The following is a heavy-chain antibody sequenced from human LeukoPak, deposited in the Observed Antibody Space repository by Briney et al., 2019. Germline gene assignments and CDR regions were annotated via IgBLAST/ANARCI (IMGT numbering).Heavy chain of an antibody. CDR1: GFTFSRYS. CDR3: ARDVGGAGSH. D-gene: IGHD3-10*01. CDR2: IDEHGTTI. Sequence: PGGSLRLSCAASGFTFSRYSMHWIRQAPGEGLVWVSRIDEHGTTIDYADSVRDRFTISRDNAKNTLYLHMNSLRAEDTAMYYCARDVGGAGSHWGQGSLVTVSS. J-gene: IGHJ4*02. V-gene: IGHV3-74*01.